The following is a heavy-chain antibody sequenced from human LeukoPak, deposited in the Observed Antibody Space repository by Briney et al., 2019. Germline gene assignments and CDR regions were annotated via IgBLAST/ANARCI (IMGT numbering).Heavy chain of an antibody. CDR2: IYYSGST. CDR3: ARMYSNYFDY. V-gene: IGHV4-61*01. D-gene: IGHD4-11*01. CDR1: GGSVSSGTYY. J-gene: IGHJ4*02. Sequence: NSSETLSLTCTVSGGSVSSGTYYWSWIRQPPGKGLEWIGFIYYSGSTNYNPPLKSRVTISVDTSKNQFSLKLSSVTAADTAVYYCARMYSNYFDYWGQGTLVTVSS.